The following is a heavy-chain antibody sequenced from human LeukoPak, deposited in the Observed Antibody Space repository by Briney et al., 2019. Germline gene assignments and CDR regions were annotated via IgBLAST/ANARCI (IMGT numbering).Heavy chain of an antibody. J-gene: IGHJ4*02. V-gene: IGHV3-11*01. Sequence: GGSLRLSCATSGFTFSDYYMSWIRRAPGKGLEWVSYMSSSDSTIYYADSVKGRFTISRDNAKNSLHLRMNSLRAEDTAVYYCARDTGLAGPCDYWGQGTLVTVSS. CDR2: MSSSDSTI. CDR3: ARDTGLAGPCDY. CDR1: GFTFSDYY.